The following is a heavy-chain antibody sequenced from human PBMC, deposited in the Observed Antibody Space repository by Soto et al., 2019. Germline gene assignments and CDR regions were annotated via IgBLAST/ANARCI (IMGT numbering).Heavy chain of an antibody. CDR2: IDPSDGST. J-gene: IGHJ6*02. CDR1: GYLFTTYS. Sequence: QEHLVQSGTEVKKPGASVTISCQASGYLFTTYSMHWVRQVPGQALQWMGIIDPSDGSTIYAQQFQARLTLTSDTSTNTVYMDLTSLRSEDTAMYYCTKGFVPRQLPNHRYYGMDVWGQGTTVIVSS. V-gene: IGHV1-46*01. D-gene: IGHD6-6*01. CDR3: TKGFVPRQLPNHRYYGMDV.